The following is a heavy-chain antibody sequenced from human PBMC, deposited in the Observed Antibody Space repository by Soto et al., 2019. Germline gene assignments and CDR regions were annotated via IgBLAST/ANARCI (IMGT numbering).Heavy chain of an antibody. D-gene: IGHD3-10*01. J-gene: IGHJ6*02. CDR2: IIPILGIA. Sequence: QVQLVQSGAEVKKPGSSVKVSCKASGGTFSSYTISWVRQAPGQGLEWMGRIIPILGIANYAQKFQGRVTITADKSTSTAYRELSSLRSEDTAGYYWARDGGTMVRGAPYGMDVWGQGTTVTVSS. V-gene: IGHV1-69*08. CDR1: GGTFSSYT. CDR3: ARDGGTMVRGAPYGMDV.